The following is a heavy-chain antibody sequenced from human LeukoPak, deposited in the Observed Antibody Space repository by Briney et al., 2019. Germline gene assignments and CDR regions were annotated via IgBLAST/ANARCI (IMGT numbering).Heavy chain of an antibody. CDR2: IDDSGST. V-gene: IGHV4-59*01. Sequence: PSETLSLTCTVSGGSISSYYWSWIRQSPGKGLEWIVYIDDSGSTIYNPSLKSRVTISVDTSKNQFSLRLSYVTAADTAVFYCAREDFSGRSRGIFDYWGQGTLVTVSS. D-gene: IGHD1-26*01. J-gene: IGHJ4*02. CDR1: GGSISSYY. CDR3: AREDFSGRSRGIFDY.